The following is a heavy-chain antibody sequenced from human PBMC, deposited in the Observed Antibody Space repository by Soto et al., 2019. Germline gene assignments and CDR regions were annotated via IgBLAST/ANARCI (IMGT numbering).Heavy chain of an antibody. D-gene: IGHD6-13*01. CDR1: GGSISSYY. J-gene: IGHJ4*02. V-gene: IGHV4-59*01. Sequence: QVQLQESGPGLVKPSETLSLTCTVSGGSISSYYWSWIRQPPGKGLEWIGYIYYSGSTNYNPSLKSRVTISVDTSKNQFSLKLSSVTAADTAVYYRARAIAAADLDYWGQGTLVTVSS. CDR3: ARAIAAADLDY. CDR2: IYYSGST.